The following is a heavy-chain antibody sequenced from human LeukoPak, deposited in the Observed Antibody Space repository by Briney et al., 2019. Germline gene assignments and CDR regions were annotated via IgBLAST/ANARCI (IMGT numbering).Heavy chain of an antibody. J-gene: IGHJ6*03. Sequence: SGTLSLTCAVSGGSISSSNWWSWVRQPPGKGLEWIGEINDSGSTKYNPSLKSRVTISIDTSKNQFSLKVTSVTAADTAVYYCARVKDPGGYYYYYYMDVWGKGTTVTVSS. CDR2: INDSGST. V-gene: IGHV4-4*02. CDR3: ARVKDPGGYYYYYYMDV. CDR1: GGSISSSNW. D-gene: IGHD3-16*01.